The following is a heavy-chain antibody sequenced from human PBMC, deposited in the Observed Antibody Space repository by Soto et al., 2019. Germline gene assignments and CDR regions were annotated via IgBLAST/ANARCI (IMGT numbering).Heavy chain of an antibody. CDR3: ARGSQLERDARDI. Sequence: QVQLQESGPGLVKPSQTLSLTCSVSGVSINSGGYYWIWIRHHPGQGLEWIGYIYYTGHTFYNASLKSRVAMSLDTSKNQFFLKLSSVSAADTAVYYCARGSQLERDARDIWGQGTMVTVSS. V-gene: IGHV4-31*03. D-gene: IGHD1-1*01. CDR1: GVSINSGGYY. J-gene: IGHJ3*02. CDR2: IYYTGHT.